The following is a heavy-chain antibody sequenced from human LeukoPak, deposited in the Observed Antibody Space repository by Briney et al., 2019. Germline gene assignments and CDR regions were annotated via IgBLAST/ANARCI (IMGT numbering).Heavy chain of an antibody. CDR1: GGSISSYY. J-gene: IGHJ5*02. V-gene: IGHV4-59*01. Sequence: SETLSLTCTVSGGSISSYYWSWIRQPPGNGLEWIGYIYYSGSTNYNPSLKSRVTISVDTSKNQFSLKLSSVTAADTAVYYCARAQFPGIEAEGSFDPWGQGTLVTVSS. D-gene: IGHD6-13*01. CDR3: ARAQFPGIEAEGSFDP. CDR2: IYYSGST.